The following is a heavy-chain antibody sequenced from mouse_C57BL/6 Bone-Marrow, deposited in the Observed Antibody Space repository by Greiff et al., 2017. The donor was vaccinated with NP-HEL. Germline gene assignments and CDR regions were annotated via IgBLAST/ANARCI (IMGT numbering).Heavy chain of an antibody. Sequence: EVKLMESGAELVRPGASVKLSCTASGFNIKDDYMHWVKQRPEQGLEWIGWIDPENGDTEYASKFQGKATITADTSSNTSSLQLSSLTSEDTAVYYCTTDYYGSSLFAYWGQGTLVTVSA. D-gene: IGHD1-1*01. CDR2: IDPENGDT. CDR1: GFNIKDDY. J-gene: IGHJ3*01. V-gene: IGHV14-4*01. CDR3: TTDYYGSSLFAY.